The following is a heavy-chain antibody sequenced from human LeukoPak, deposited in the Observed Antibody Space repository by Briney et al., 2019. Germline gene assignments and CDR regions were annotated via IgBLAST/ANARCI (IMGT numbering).Heavy chain of an antibody. CDR3: ARLSGYSSGHYYSDY. Sequence: PSETLSLTCAVSGGSISSDYWSWIRQPPGKGLEWIGYIYYRGSTNYNPSLKSRVTISVDTSKNQFSLKLSSVTAADTAVYYCARLSGYSSGHYYSDYWGQGTLVTVSS. J-gene: IGHJ4*02. CDR2: IYYRGST. D-gene: IGHD3-22*01. V-gene: IGHV4-59*01. CDR1: GGSISSDY.